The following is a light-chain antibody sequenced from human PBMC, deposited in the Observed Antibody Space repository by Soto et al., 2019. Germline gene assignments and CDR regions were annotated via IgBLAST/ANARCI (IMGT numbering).Light chain of an antibody. CDR1: QSVSNS. V-gene: IGKV3-11*01. CDR2: DAS. J-gene: IGKJ3*01. Sequence: EIVLTQSPATLSLSPGERATLSCRASQSVSNSLAWYQQKPGQAPRLLIYDASNRATGIPARFSGSGSGTDFTLTISSLEPEDFAVYYCQQRRAFGPGTKVDIK. CDR3: QQRRA.